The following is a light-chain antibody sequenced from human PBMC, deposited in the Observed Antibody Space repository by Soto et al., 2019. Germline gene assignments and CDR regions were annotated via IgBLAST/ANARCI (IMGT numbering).Light chain of an antibody. CDR1: QGISSY. CDR2: AAS. V-gene: IGKV1-9*01. J-gene: IGKJ4*01. Sequence: DIQLTQSPSFLSASVGDRVTITCRASQGISSYLAWYQQKPGKAPKLLIYAASTLQSGVPARFSGSGSGTEFTRTISSLQPEDFATYYCQQLNSYPSFGGGTKVEIK. CDR3: QQLNSYPS.